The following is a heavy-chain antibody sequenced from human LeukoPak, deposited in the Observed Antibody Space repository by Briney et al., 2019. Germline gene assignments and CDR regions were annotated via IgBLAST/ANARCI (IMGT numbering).Heavy chain of an antibody. CDR2: ISYDGSNK. Sequence: GGSLRLSCAASGFTFSSYAMHWVRQAPGKGLEWVAVISYDGSNKYHADSVKGRFTISRDNSKNTLYLQMNSLRAEDTAVYYCARGLPLFDPFDYWGQGTLVTVSS. CDR3: ARGLPLFDPFDY. V-gene: IGHV3-30*04. CDR1: GFTFSSYA. D-gene: IGHD3-3*01. J-gene: IGHJ4*02.